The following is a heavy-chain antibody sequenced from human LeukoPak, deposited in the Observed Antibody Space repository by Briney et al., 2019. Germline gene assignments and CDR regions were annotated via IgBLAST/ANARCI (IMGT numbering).Heavy chain of an antibody. J-gene: IGHJ4*02. CDR3: ARDRGNWNYPLDY. CDR1: GGSISGYY. D-gene: IGHD1-7*01. Sequence: KPSETLALTRTVSGGSISGYYWSWIRQPAGKGLEWIGRIYTSGSTNYNPSLKSRVTMSVDTSKNQFSLKLSSVTAADTAVYYCARDRGNWNYPLDYWGQGTLVTVSS. V-gene: IGHV4-4*07. CDR2: IYTSGST.